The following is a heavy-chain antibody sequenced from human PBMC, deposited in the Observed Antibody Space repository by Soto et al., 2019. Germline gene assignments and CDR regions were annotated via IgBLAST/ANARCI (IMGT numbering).Heavy chain of an antibody. J-gene: IGHJ4*02. CDR1: GGSFSGYY. V-gene: IGHV4-34*01. CDR2: INHSGNT. CDR3: ARGFYGSGSPHFDY. Sequence: SETLSLTCAVSGGSFSGYYWSWIRQPPGKGLEWIGEINHSGNTVYNPSLKSRVSMSVDTSKNQFSLRLSSVTAADTAIFYCARGFYGSGSPHFDYWGQGALVTVSS. D-gene: IGHD3-10*01.